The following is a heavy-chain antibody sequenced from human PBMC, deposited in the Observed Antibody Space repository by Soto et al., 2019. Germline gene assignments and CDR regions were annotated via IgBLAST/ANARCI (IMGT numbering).Heavy chain of an antibody. D-gene: IGHD2-8*02. Sequence: QVQLQQWGAGLLKPSETLSLTCAVYGGSFSGYYWTWIRQPPGTGLEWIGEINHCGSTIYNPSLKGRVTISVDTSTNQFSLKLTAVTAADTAVYYCARDKITGLFDYWGQGTLVTVSS. CDR2: INHCGST. V-gene: IGHV4-34*01. CDR3: ARDKITGLFDY. CDR1: GGSFSGYY. J-gene: IGHJ4*02.